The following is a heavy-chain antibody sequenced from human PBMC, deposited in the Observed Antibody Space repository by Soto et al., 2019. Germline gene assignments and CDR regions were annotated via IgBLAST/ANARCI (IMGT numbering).Heavy chain of an antibody. CDR1: GFTFSTFA. J-gene: IGHJ4*02. CDR3: EKSGPNNYFDI. V-gene: IGHV3-23*01. D-gene: IGHD2-8*01. CDR2: MTGGSGFT. Sequence: EVQLLESGGGFVQPGGSLRLSCEASGFTFSTFAMNWVRQAPGKGLEWVSGMTGGSGFTFYADSVKGRFTISRDDSENTLFLQMSSLRAEDTAKYCCEKSGPNNYFDIWGQATLVNVSS.